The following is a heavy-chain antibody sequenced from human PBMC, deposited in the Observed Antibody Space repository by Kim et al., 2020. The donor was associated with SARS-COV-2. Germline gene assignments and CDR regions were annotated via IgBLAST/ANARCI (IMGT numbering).Heavy chain of an antibody. CDR1: EFTFSKYD. Sequence: GGSLRLSCEASEFTFSKYDMHWVRQAPGKGLEWVSVILKDGSERRYADSVKGRFTISRENSEDTLYLQMNSLSAEGTGVYFCAGDEALAGNSRDYWGQGTLLSVSS. V-gene: IGHV3-33*05. CDR2: ILKDGSER. CDR3: AGDEALAGNSRDY. J-gene: IGHJ4*02.